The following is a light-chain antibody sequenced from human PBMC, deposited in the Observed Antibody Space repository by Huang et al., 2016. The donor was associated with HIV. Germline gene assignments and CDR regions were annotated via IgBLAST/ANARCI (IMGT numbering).Light chain of an antibody. J-gene: IGKJ3*01. CDR3: EQFGNWHPRFT. CDR1: QNISDN. CDR2: GAS. V-gene: IGKV3-15*01. Sequence: EIVMTQSPATLSVSPGSRATLSCRASQNISDNLTWYQHKPGQAHSLLIYGASTRATGLAPRFRGSGAGTAFTITSSGLEYKDFEVYCCEQFGNWHPRFTFGPGTTVDVK.